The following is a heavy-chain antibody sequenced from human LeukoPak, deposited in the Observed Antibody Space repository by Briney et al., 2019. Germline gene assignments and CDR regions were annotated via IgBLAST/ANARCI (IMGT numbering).Heavy chain of an antibody. CDR3: ARDAYYDFWSGYPRYFDY. Sequence: PGGSLRLSCAASGFTFTTYWMGWVRQAPGKGLEWVANIKQDGSEKYYVDSVKGRFTISRDNAKNSLYLQMNSLRAEDTAVYYCARDAYYDFWSGYPRYFDYWGQGTLVTVSS. CDR2: IKQDGSEK. D-gene: IGHD3-3*01. J-gene: IGHJ4*02. V-gene: IGHV3-7*01. CDR1: GFTFTTYW.